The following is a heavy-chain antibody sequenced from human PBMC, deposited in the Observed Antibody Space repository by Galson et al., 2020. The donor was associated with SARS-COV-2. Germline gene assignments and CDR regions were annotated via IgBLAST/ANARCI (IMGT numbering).Heavy chain of an antibody. CDR2: IFSGGNT. D-gene: IGHD5-18*01. Sequence: LRLSCAASGFTVTSNYITWVRQAPGKGLEWVSVIFSGGNTFYADSVKGRFTISRDSSKNTLYLQMNSLRADDTAVYYCASHTAPDYYYYYMDVWGKGTTVTISS. CDR1: GFTVTSNY. J-gene: IGHJ6*03. V-gene: IGHV3-66*02. CDR3: ASHTAPDYYYYYMDV.